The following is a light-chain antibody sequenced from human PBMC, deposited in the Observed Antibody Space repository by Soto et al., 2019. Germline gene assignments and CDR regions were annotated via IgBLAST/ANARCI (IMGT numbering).Light chain of an antibody. V-gene: IGLV2-23*01. CDR3: CSYAGSSTNWV. Sequence: QSVLTQPASVSGSPGQSITISCTGTSSDVGSYNLVSWYQQHPGKAPKLMSYEGSKRPSGVSNRFSGSKSGNTASLTISGLQAEDEADYYCCSYAGSSTNWVFGGGTKLTVL. CDR2: EGS. CDR1: SSDVGSYNL. J-gene: IGLJ3*02.